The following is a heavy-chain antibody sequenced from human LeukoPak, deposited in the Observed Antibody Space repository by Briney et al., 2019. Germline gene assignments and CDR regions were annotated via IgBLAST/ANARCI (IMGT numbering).Heavy chain of an antibody. CDR3: AKDKCGAFCGGD. J-gene: IGHJ4*02. D-gene: IGHD2-21*01. V-gene: IGHV3-23*01. CDR2: ISGSGRSI. Sequence: GGSLRLSCVASGFTFSTYGMTWVRQAPGKGLEWVSSISGSGRSIYYGESVKGRFTISRDNSKNTLYLQMDSLRAEDTALYFCAKDKCGAFCGGDWGQGTLVTVSS. CDR1: GFTFSTYG.